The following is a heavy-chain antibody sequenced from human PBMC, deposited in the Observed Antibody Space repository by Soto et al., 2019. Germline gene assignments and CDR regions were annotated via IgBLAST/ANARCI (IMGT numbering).Heavy chain of an antibody. CDR2: TRKKSKSYTT. Sequence: GGSLRLSCAASGFTFSDHYMDWVRQAPGKGLEWVGRTRKKSKSYTTRYASAVKGRLTISINYSQDSLYVQMNSLKNEGPAVYSRARVSVSKPLGRDYYGLDVWGQGTTVTVSS. J-gene: IGHJ6*02. V-gene: IGHV3-72*01. CDR1: GFTFSDHY. CDR3: ARVSVSKPLGRDYYGLDV.